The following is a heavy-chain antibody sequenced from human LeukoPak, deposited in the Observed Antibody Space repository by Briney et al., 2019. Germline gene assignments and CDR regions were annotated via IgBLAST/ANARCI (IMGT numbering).Heavy chain of an antibody. CDR1: GYTFTH. CDR2: TNPNSGGT. D-gene: IGHD3-10*01. J-gene: IGHJ4*02. V-gene: IGHV1-2*02. CDR3: ASNTESGY. Sequence: ASVKVSCKTSGYTFTHLHWVRQAPGQGLEWMGWTNPNSGGTNYAQHFQGRVTMTRDTSISTAYMELSRLRSDDTAVYYCASNTESGYWGQGTLVTVSS.